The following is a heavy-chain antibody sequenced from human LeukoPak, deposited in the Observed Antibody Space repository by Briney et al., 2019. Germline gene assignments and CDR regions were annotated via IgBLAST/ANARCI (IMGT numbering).Heavy chain of an antibody. D-gene: IGHD5-24*01. V-gene: IGHV3-21*01. CDR3: ARDREMGTIRNGFDV. Sequence: GGSLRLSCAASGFTFSAYSMNWVRQAPGKGLEWVSSISTSSSYIYYADSVKGRFTVSTDNAKNSLFLQMNSLRAEDTALYYCARDREMGTIRNGFDVWGQGTIVSVSS. J-gene: IGHJ3*01. CDR2: ISTSSSYI. CDR1: GFTFSAYS.